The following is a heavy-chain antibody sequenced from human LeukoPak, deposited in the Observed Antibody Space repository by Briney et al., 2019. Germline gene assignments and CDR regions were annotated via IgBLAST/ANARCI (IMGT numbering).Heavy chain of an antibody. Sequence: GESLKISCKGSGYSFTSYWIGWVRQMPRKGLEWMGIIYPGDSDTRYSPSFQGQVTISADKSISTAYLQWSSLKASDTAMYYCARQFSFGSSWYGYFDYWGQGTLVTVSS. V-gene: IGHV5-51*01. D-gene: IGHD6-13*01. CDR2: IYPGDSDT. CDR3: ARQFSFGSSWYGYFDY. J-gene: IGHJ4*02. CDR1: GYSFTSYW.